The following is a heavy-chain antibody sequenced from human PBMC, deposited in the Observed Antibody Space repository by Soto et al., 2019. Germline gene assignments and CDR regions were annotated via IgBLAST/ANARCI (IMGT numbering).Heavy chain of an antibody. Sequence: GGSVKVSCKASGYTFSSYAMHWGLQAPGQRLEWMGWINAGYGNTKSSQKFQDRVTISRDTSASTAYMELTSLRSEDTAVYYCARDTGDGTFDFWGQGTLVTVSS. CDR1: GYTFSSYA. D-gene: IGHD7-27*01. J-gene: IGHJ4*02. CDR3: ARDTGDGTFDF. CDR2: INAGYGNT. V-gene: IGHV1-3*01.